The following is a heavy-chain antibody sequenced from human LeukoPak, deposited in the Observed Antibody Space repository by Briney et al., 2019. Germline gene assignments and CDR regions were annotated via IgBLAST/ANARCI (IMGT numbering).Heavy chain of an antibody. CDR1: GGSFSGYY. CDR3: ARGPVTMIVVVIIPGAFDI. Sequence: SETLSLTCAVYGGSFSGYYWSWIRQPPGKGLEWIGEINHSGSTNYNPSLKSRVTISVDTSKNQFSLKLSSVTAADTAVYYCARGPVTMIVVVIIPGAFDIWGQGTMVTVSS. D-gene: IGHD3-22*01. V-gene: IGHV4-34*01. J-gene: IGHJ3*02. CDR2: INHSGST.